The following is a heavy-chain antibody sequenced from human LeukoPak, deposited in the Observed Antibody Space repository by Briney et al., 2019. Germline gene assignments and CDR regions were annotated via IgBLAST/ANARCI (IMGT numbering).Heavy chain of an antibody. CDR2: ISYDGSNK. J-gene: IGHJ4*02. V-gene: IGHV3-30*18. Sequence: GGSLRLSCAASGFTFSSYGMHWVRQAPGKGLEWVAVISYDGSNKNYADSVKGRFTISRDNSKNTLYLQMNSLRAEDTAVYYCAKWNYGSGTAIDYWGQGTLVTVSS. D-gene: IGHD3-10*01. CDR1: GFTFSSYG. CDR3: AKWNYGSGTAIDY.